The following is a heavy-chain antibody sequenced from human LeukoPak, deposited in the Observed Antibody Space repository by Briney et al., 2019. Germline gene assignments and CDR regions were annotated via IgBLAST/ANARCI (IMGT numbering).Heavy chain of an antibody. CDR2: IRYYGTAK. CDR1: GFTFSSYG. CDR3: ARVEEGSSGWFGEEFEF. J-gene: IGHJ5*01. D-gene: IGHD6-19*01. V-gene: IGHV3-30*02. Sequence: GGSLRLSCAASGFTFSSYGMHWVRQPPGRGLEWVAFIRYYGTAKYYADSVEGRFTISRDNSKNTLSLQMNSLRAEDTGVYYCARVEEGSSGWFGEEFEFWGQGTRVTVS.